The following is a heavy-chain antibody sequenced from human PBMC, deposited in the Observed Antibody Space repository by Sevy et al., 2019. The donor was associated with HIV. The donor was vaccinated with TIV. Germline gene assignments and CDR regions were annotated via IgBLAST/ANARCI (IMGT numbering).Heavy chain of an antibody. CDR2: IYWDYDQ. D-gene: IGHD2-15*01. CDR1: GFSLSAGGVG. J-gene: IGHJ4*02. V-gene: IGHV2-5*02. Sequence: SGPTLVKPTQTLTLTCTFSGFSLSAGGVGVGWIRQPPGRALEFLAVIYWDYDQRYNPSLRNRLTITKDTSKKQVVLTMTNMDPVDTATYYCALNGGGSPKYYFDDWGQGTLVTVSS. CDR3: ALNGGGSPKYYFDD.